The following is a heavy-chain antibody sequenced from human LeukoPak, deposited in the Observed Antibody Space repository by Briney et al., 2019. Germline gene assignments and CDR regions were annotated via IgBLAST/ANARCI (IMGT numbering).Heavy chain of an antibody. J-gene: IGHJ3*01. V-gene: IGHV3-15*01. CDR3: TTVGLYDILTGHYHDSFDR. D-gene: IGHD3-9*01. CDR1: GLPFSNAW. CDR2: IKGKIDGGTT. Sequence: PGGSLRLSCAASGLPFSNAWMSWVRQAPGKGLEWVGRIKGKIDGGTTDHVAPVQGRFTISRDDSKNTLYLQTNSLKTEDTAVYYCTTVGLYDILTGHYHDSFDRWGQGTMVTVSS.